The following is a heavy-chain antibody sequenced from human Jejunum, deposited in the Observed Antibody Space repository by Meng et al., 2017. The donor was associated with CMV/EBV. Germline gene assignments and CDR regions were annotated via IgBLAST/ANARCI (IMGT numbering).Heavy chain of an antibody. CDR2: ISGHGGSP. J-gene: IGHJ5*02. V-gene: IGHV1-18*01. CDR1: RHG. D-gene: IGHD2-15*01. Sequence: RHGIRWVRKAPGRGLGWMGWISGHGGSPKYAQKFQDRVTMATETSTSTAFMELRRLSSDDTAMYYSATDPPNCSSGSCWGWFDPWGQGTLVTVSS. CDR3: ATDPPNCSSGSCWGWFDP.